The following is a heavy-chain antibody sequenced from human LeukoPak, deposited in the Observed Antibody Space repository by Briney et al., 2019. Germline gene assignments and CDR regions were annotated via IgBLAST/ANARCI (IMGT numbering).Heavy chain of an antibody. D-gene: IGHD6-19*01. Sequence: SETLSLTCVVYGGSFSDYYWTWVRQPPGKGLEWIGEINHSGATKYNPSLTSRVTISIHTSNNQFYLKLISVTAADTAVYYCARGEGTLAGRRWPYSFYYYVDVWGKGTTVTVSS. CDR1: GGSFSDYY. J-gene: IGHJ6*03. CDR3: ARGEGTLAGRRWPYSFYYYVDV. CDR2: INHSGAT. V-gene: IGHV4-34*01.